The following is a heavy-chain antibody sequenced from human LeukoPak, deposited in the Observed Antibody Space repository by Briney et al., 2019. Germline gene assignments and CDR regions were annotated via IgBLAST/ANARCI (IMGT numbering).Heavy chain of an antibody. Sequence: GGSLRLSCAASGFTFSSYAMHWVRQAPGKGLEWVAVISYDGSNKYYADSVKGRFTISRDNSKNTLYLQMNSLRAEDTAVYYCARDRYYDSRGNFYESGYWGQGTLVTVSS. J-gene: IGHJ4*02. V-gene: IGHV3-30*04. CDR3: ARDRYYDSRGNFYESGY. D-gene: IGHD3-22*01. CDR1: GFTFSSYA. CDR2: ISYDGSNK.